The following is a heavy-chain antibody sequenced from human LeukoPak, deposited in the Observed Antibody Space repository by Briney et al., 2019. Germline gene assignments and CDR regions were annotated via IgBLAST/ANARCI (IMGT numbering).Heavy chain of an antibody. CDR1: GFTFDDYA. J-gene: IGHJ4*02. V-gene: IGHV3-43*02. D-gene: IGHD5-24*01. CDR2: ISADGGTT. Sequence: WGSPRLSCAASGFTFDDYAMHWVRQAPGKGLEWVSVISADGGTTFYADSVKGRFTFSRDNNKNSLYLQMNSLRTEDTALYYCAKDPSGDGYNWGIFDYWGQGTLVTVSS. CDR3: AKDPSGDGYNWGIFDY.